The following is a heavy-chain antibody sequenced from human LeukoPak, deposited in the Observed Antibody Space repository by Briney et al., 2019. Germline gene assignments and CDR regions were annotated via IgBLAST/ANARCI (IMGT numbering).Heavy chain of an antibody. V-gene: IGHV4-39*01. D-gene: IGHD2-2*02. CDR1: GGSISSSSYY. CDR3: ARQGCSSTSCYIFWFDP. J-gene: IGHJ5*02. Sequence: SETLSLTCTVSGGSISSSSYYWGWIRQPPGKGLEWIGSIYYSGSTDYNPSLTSRVTISVDTSTNQFSLKLRSVTAADTAVYYCARQGCSSTSCYIFWFDPWGQGTLVTVSS. CDR2: IYYSGST.